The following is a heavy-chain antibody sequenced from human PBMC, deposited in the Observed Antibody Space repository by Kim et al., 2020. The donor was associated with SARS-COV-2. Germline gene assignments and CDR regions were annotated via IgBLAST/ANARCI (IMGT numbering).Heavy chain of an antibody. CDR1: GGSISTNNW. CDR3: VRAPRARLYYYTAMDV. CDR2: LYHGGTT. V-gene: IGHV4-4*02. J-gene: IGHJ6*02. Sequence: SETLSLTCAVSGGSISTNNWWTWVRQSPGKGLLWIGELYHGGTTNYSPSLKGRVSISIDKSKNQFSLKLTSLTAADTAVYYCVRAPRARLYYYTAMDVWGQGTTVTVSS.